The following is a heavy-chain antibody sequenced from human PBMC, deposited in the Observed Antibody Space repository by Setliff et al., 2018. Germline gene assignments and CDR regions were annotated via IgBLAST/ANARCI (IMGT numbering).Heavy chain of an antibody. CDR2: VYTSGST. Sequence: PSETLSLTCTVSGGSISSYYWSWIRQPPGKGLEWIGYVYTSGSTYYNPSLKTRVTISVDTSKNQFSLKLSFVTAADTAVYYCARHPSSGSYYGGSIFYFDDWGPGILVTVSS. J-gene: IGHJ4*02. V-gene: IGHV4-4*08. CDR1: GGSISSYY. CDR3: ARHPSSGSYYGGSIFYFDD. D-gene: IGHD1-26*01.